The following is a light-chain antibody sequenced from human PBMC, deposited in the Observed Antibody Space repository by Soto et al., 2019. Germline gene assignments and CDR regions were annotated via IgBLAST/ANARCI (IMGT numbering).Light chain of an antibody. CDR2: KAS. V-gene: IGKV1-5*03. CDR3: QQYDSYSLWM. J-gene: IGKJ1*01. CDR1: QSITTW. Sequence: DIQITQSPSTLSASVGDRVTITCRASQSITTWLAWYQQKPGKAPKLLIYKASSLESGGPSRFSGSGSGTEFTLTISSLQPDDFATYYCQQYDSYSLWMFGQGTKVEIK.